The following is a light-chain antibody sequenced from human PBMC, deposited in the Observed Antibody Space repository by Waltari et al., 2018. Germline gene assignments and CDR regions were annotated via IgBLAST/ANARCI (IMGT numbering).Light chain of an antibody. CDR1: QSISSH. CDR3: QQSYSSPRT. CDR2: GAS. J-gene: IGKJ1*01. V-gene: IGKV1-39*01. Sequence: DIQMTQSPSSLSASVGDRVTITCRASQSISSHLSWYQLKPGKAPKLLIYGASSWQSGVPSRFSGSGSGTDFTLTISSLQPEDFATYYCQQSYSSPRTFGQGTRVEIK.